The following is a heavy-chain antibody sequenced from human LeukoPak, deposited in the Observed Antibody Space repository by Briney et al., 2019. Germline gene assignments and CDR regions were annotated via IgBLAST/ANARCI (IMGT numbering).Heavy chain of an antibody. CDR2: IYYSGST. CDR3: ARESLTWLQSRTSWFDP. J-gene: IGHJ5*02. V-gene: IGHV4-39*07. D-gene: IGHD5-24*01. CDR1: GDSICSTNYY. Sequence: PSETLSLTCTVSGDSICSTNYYWGWIRQPPGKGLEWIGSIYYSGSTYYNPSLKSRVTISVDSSKNQFSLRLSSVTAADTAVYYCARESLTWLQSRTSWFDPWGQGTLVTVSS.